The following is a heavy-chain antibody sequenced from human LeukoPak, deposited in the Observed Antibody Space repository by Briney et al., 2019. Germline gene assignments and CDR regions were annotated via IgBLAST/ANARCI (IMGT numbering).Heavy chain of an antibody. CDR1: GFTFSSYS. CDR3: ATDLFDYMDV. V-gene: IGHV3-21*01. Sequence: PGGSLRLSCAASGFTFSSYSMNWVRQAPGKGLEWVSSISSSSSYIYYADSVKGRFTISRDNSKNTLYLQMNSLRAEDTAVYYCATDLFDYMDVWGKGTTVTVSS. J-gene: IGHJ6*03. D-gene: IGHD2-21*01. CDR2: ISSSSSYI.